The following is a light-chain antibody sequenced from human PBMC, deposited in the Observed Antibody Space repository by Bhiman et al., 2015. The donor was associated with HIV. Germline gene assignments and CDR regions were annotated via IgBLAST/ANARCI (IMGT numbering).Light chain of an antibody. J-gene: IGLJ2*01. V-gene: IGLV1-40*01. CDR3: QSYDSSLSGSV. Sequence: QPVLTQPPSVSGAPGQRVTISCTGSNSNIGAGYDVHWYQQLPGTAPKLLIYGNNNRPSGVPDRFSGSKSGTSASLAITGLQAEDEADYYCQSYDSSLSGSVFGGGTKLTVV. CDR2: GNN. CDR1: NSNIGAGYD.